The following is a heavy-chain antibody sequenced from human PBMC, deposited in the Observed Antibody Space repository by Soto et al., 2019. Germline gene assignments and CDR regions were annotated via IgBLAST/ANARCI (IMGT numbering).Heavy chain of an antibody. V-gene: IGHV4-34*01. D-gene: IGHD2-21*02. J-gene: IGHJ6*02. CDR2: INHSGST. CDR1: GGSFSGYY. CDR3: AREDDGGDRDYYGLDV. Sequence: PSETLSLTCAVYGGSFSGYYWSWIRQPPGKGLEWIGEINHSGSTNYNPSLKSRVTISVDTSKNQFSLKLSSVTAADTAVYFCAREDDGGDRDYYGLDVWGPGTTVTVSS.